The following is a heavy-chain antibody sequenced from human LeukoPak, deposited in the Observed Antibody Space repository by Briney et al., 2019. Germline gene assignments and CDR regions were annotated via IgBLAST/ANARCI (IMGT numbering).Heavy chain of an antibody. D-gene: IGHD5-18*01. J-gene: IGHJ4*02. CDR1: AYTLTELS. CDR2: FDPEDGET. CDR3: ATGYGIQLWLHY. Sequence: ASVKVSCKVSAYTLTELSMHWVRQAPGKGLEWMGGFDPEDGETIYAQKFQGRVTMTEDTSTDTAYMELSSLRSEDTAVYYCATGYGIQLWLHYWGQGTLVTVSS. V-gene: IGHV1-24*01.